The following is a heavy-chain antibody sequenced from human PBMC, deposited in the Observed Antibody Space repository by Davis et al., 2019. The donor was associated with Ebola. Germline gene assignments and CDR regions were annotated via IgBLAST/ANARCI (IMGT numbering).Heavy chain of an antibody. CDR2: LRYDNSDK. V-gene: IGHV3-30*02. J-gene: IGHJ3*02. D-gene: IGHD2-15*01. CDR3: AKQGAAESGDAFDI. CDR1: GFTSSTHV. Sequence: PGGSLRLSCATSGFTSSTHVMHWVRQAPGKGLEWVAFLRYDNSDKFYGDSVKGRFIISSDNSKSTLYLEMSSLRVEDTAVYYCAKQGAAESGDAFDIWGQGTMVTVSS.